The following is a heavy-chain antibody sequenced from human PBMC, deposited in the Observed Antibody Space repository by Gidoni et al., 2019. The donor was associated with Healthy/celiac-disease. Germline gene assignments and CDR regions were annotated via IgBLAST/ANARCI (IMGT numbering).Heavy chain of an antibody. CDR1: GFSLSNARMG. Sequence: QVTLKVSGPVLVKPTATLTLTCPVSGFSLSNARMGVSWIRQPPGTALEWLAHIFSNDEKSYSTSLKSRLTISKDTSKSQVVLTMTNMDPVDTATYYCARIRFAGSQLLIGPWGQGTLVTVSS. D-gene: IGHD2-2*01. J-gene: IGHJ5*02. CDR3: ARIRFAGSQLLIGP. V-gene: IGHV2-26*01. CDR2: IFSNDEK.